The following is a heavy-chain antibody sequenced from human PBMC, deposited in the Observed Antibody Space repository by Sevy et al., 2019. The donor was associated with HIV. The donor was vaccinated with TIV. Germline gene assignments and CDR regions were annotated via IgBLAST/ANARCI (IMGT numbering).Heavy chain of an antibody. CDR1: GFTFSSYG. D-gene: IGHD6-13*01. CDR2: ISYDGSNK. Sequence: GGSLRLSCAASGFTFSSYGMHWVRQAPGKGLKWVAVISYDGSNKYYADSVKGRFTISRDNSKNTLYLQMNSLRAEDTAVYYCAKDKVSSSSWYGMDVWGQWTTVTVSS. V-gene: IGHV3-30*18. CDR3: AKDKVSSSSWYGMDV. J-gene: IGHJ6*02.